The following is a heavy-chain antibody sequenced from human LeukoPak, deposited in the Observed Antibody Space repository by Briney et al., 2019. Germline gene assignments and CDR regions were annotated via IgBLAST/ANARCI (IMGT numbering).Heavy chain of an antibody. J-gene: IGHJ6*04. Sequence: ASVKVSCKASGGTFSSYAISWVRQAPGQGLEWMGGIIPIFGTANYAQKFQGRVTITADKSTSTAYMELSSLRSEDTAVYYCARVASYSYGYMDVWGKGTTVIISS. V-gene: IGHV1-69*06. CDR3: ARVASYSYGYMDV. CDR2: IIPIFGTA. D-gene: IGHD5-18*01. CDR1: GGTFSSYA.